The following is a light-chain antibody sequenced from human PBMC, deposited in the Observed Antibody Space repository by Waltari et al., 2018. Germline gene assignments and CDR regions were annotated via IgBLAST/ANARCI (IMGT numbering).Light chain of an antibody. CDR3: CSYAGSYTFYV. V-gene: IGLV2-11*01. CDR2: DVS. Sequence: QSALTQPRSVSGAPGQSVTISCPGTSRDVGGYNFVSWYQQHPGKPPNLMISDVSKRPSGVPARLSGSTSGNTASLTISGLQAEDEADYYCCSYAGSYTFYVFGTGTKVTVL. J-gene: IGLJ1*01. CDR1: SRDVGGYNF.